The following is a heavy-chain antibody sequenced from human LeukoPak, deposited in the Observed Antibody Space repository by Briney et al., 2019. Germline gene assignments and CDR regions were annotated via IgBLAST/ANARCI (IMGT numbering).Heavy chain of an antibody. V-gene: IGHV3-30*02. D-gene: IGHD2-2*03. J-gene: IGHJ3*02. CDR2: IRYDGSNK. CDR1: GFTFSSYG. CDR3: AKPHGSTYEAFDI. Sequence: GGSLRLSCAASGFTFSSYGMHWVRQAPGKGLEWVAFIRYDGSNKYYADSVKGRFTISRDNSKNTLYLQMDSLRAEDTAVYYCAKPHGSTYEAFDIWGQGTMVTVSS.